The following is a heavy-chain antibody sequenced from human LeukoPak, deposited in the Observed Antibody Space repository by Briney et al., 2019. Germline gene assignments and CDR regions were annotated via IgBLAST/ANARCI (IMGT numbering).Heavy chain of an antibody. V-gene: IGHV3-23*01. D-gene: IGHD3-10*01. CDR2: ISDSGAST. CDR1: GFTFSSYA. Sequence: PGGPLRLSCAASGFTFSSYAMSWVRQAPGKGLEWVSAISDSGASTYYPDSVKGRFTISRDISKDTLYLEMNSLRAEDTAVYYCAKVAGSGSYYNGFDSWGQGTLVTVSS. CDR3: AKVAGSGSYYNGFDS. J-gene: IGHJ4*02.